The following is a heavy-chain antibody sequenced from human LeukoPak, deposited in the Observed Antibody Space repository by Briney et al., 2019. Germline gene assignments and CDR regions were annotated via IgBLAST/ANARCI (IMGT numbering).Heavy chain of an antibody. J-gene: IGHJ4*02. CDR3: ARGLLITMIVVVRRGYYFDY. V-gene: IGHV4-34*01. D-gene: IGHD3-22*01. CDR1: GGSFSGYY. Sequence: SETLSLTCAVYGGSFSGYYWSWIRQPPGKGLEWIGEINHSGSTNYNPSLKSRVTISVDTSKNQFSLKLSSVTAADTAVYYCARGLLITMIVVVRRGYYFDYWAKGTLVTVSS. CDR2: INHSGST.